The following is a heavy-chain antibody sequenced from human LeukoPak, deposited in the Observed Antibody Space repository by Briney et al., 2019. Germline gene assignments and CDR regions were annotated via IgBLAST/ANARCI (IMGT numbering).Heavy chain of an antibody. Sequence: SSETLSLTCAVSGYSISSGYYWGWIRPPPGKGLEWIGSIYHSGSTYYNPSLKSRVTISVDTSKNQFSLKLSSVTAADTAVYYCARLPYYYYYMDVWGKGTTVTVSS. CDR3: ARLPYYYYYMDV. J-gene: IGHJ6*03. CDR1: GYSISSGYY. CDR2: IYHSGST. V-gene: IGHV4-38-2*01.